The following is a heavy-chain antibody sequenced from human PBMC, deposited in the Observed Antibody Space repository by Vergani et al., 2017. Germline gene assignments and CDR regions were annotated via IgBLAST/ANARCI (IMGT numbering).Heavy chain of an antibody. J-gene: IGHJ5*02. Sequence: QVQLQESGPGLVKPSQTLSLTCTVSGGSISSGGYYWSWIRQHPGKGLEWIGYIYHSGSTYYNPSLKSRVTISVDTSKNQFSLKLSSVTAADTAVYYCARDDSSSWSVDPWGQGTLVTVSS. D-gene: IGHD6-13*01. V-gene: IGHV4-31*03. CDR2: IYHSGST. CDR3: ARDDSSSWSVDP. CDR1: GGSISSGGYY.